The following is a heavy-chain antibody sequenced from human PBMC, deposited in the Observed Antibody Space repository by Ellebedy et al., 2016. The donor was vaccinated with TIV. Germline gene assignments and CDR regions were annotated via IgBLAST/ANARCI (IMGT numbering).Heavy chain of an antibody. Sequence: GESLKISCKSSGYSFSNYWIVWVRQMPGKGLEWMGIIYPRDSDTRYSPSFQGQVTMSVDKSSSTAYLQWSSLKASDTAMYYCARRGAGSHDITGMDIWGQGTTVTVSS. J-gene: IGHJ6*02. CDR2: IYPRDSDT. CDR1: GYSFSNYW. CDR3: ARRGAGSHDITGMDI. V-gene: IGHV5-51*01. D-gene: IGHD3-10*01.